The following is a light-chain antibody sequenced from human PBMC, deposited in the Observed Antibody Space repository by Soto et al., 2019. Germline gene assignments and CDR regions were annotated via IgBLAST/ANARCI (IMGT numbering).Light chain of an antibody. CDR1: QTVGSN. V-gene: IGKV3-15*01. CDR2: GAS. J-gene: IGKJ5*01. CDR3: QQYNNWPPIT. Sequence: EVVLTQSPATLSVYPGERATLSCRASQTVGSNLAWYQHKPGQAPRLLISGASTRATGVPARFGGSGSGTDFTLTISSLEPEDFAVYYCQQYNNWPPITFGQGTRLEIK.